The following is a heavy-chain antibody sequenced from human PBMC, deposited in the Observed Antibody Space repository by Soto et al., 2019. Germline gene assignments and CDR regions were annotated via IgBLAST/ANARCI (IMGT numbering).Heavy chain of an antibody. CDR3: GGFLFYVFWRGYCPYYYYYGRDV. CDR1: GGSISSYY. CDR2: IYYSGST. V-gene: IGHV4-59*01. D-gene: IGHD3-3*01. Sequence: SETLSLTCTVSGGSISSYYWSWIRQPPGKGLEWIGYIYYSGSTNYNPSLKSRVTISVDTSKNQFSLKLSSVTAADTAVYYCGGFLFYVFWRGYCPYYYYYGRDVGGKGTRVTVP. J-gene: IGHJ6*04.